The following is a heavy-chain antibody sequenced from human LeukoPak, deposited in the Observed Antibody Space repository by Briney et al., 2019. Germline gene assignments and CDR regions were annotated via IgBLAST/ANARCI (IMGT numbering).Heavy chain of an antibody. CDR2: INPSGGTI. V-gene: IGHV1-46*01. D-gene: IGHD2-2*01. J-gene: IGHJ3*02. CDR3: ARSSAAEGSWDHALDI. CDR1: GYTFSSYY. Sequence: ASVKVSCKTSGYTFSSYYIHWVRQAPGQGLEWMAIINPSGGTITFAQKFQGRVTLTRDISPSTVFMDLSSLRSEDTAVYSCARSSAAEGSWDHALDIWGQGTMITVSS.